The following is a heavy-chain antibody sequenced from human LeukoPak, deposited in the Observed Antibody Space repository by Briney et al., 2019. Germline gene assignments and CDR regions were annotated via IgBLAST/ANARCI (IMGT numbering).Heavy chain of an antibody. CDR1: GGSISSSSYY. J-gene: IGHJ4*02. CDR2: IYYSGST. V-gene: IGHV4-39*01. CDR3: ARGGHYYDSSGYYCLDY. D-gene: IGHD3-22*01. Sequence: SETLSLTCTVSGGSISSSSYYWGWIRQPPGKGLEWIGSIYYSGSTYYNPSLKSRVTISVDTSKNQFSLKLNSVTAADTAVYYCARGGHYYDSSGYYCLDYWGQGTLVTVSS.